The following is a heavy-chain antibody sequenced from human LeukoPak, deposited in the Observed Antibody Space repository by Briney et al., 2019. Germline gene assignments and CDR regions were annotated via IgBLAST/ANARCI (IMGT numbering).Heavy chain of an antibody. D-gene: IGHD3-3*01. CDR1: GGSISSYY. CDR2: IYTSGST. Sequence: SETLSLTCTVSGGSISSYYWSWIRQPAGKGLEWIGRIYTSGSTNYNPSLKSRVTMLADTSKNQFSLKLSSVTAADTAVYYCARDLSTIFGVVKVFDYWGQGTLVTVSS. CDR3: ARDLSTIFGVVKVFDY. J-gene: IGHJ4*02. V-gene: IGHV4-4*07.